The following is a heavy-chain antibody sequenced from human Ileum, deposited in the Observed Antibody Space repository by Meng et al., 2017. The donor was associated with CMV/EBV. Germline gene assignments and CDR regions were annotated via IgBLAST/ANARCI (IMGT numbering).Heavy chain of an antibody. J-gene: IGHJ5*02. Sequence: TVSGGSLTSGGYYWSWIRQHPGKGLEWIGYTYHSGSTYYNPSLQSRATISIDTSKNQFSLKLSSVTAADTAVYYCARLAAGISWFDPWGQGSLVTVSS. CDR3: ARLAAGISWFDP. V-gene: IGHV4-31*03. CDR1: GGSLTSGGYY. D-gene: IGHD6-19*01. CDR2: TYHSGST.